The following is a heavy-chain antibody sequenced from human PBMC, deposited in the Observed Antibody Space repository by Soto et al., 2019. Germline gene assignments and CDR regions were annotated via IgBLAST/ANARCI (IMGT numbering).Heavy chain of an antibody. V-gene: IGHV3-23*01. J-gene: IGHJ6*02. CDR2: ISGSGGST. Sequence: PGGSLRLSCAASGFTFSSYAMTWVRQAPGKGLEWVSAISGSGGSTYYADSVKGRFTISRDNSKNTLYLQMNSLRAEDTAVYYCAKTWGQILFVRSGYYYGMDVWGQGTTVTVSS. CDR1: GFTFSSYA. CDR3: AKTWGQILFVRSGYYYGMDV. D-gene: IGHD2-15*01.